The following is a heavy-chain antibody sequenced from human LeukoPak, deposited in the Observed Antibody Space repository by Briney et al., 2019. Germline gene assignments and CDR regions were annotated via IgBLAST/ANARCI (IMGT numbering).Heavy chain of an antibody. CDR3: AKATGGPLNYYYYMDV. J-gene: IGHJ6*03. CDR1: GFTFSTYG. Sequence: PGESLRLSCAASGFTFSTYGMHWVRQAPGKGLEWVAFIRYDGSNKYYADSVKGRFTISRDNSKNTLYLQMNSLRAEDTAVYYCAKATGGPLNYYYYMDVWGKGTTVTVSS. D-gene: IGHD2-8*02. V-gene: IGHV3-30*02. CDR2: IRYDGSNK.